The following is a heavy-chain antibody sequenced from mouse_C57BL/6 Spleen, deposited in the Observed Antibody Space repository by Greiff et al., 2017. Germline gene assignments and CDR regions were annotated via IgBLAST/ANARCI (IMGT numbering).Heavy chain of an antibody. CDR2: INPGSGGT. Sequence: VMLVESGAELVRPGTSVKVSCKASGYAFTNYLIEWVKQRPGQGLEWIGVINPGSGGTNYNEKFKGKATLTADKSSSTAYMQLSSLTSEDSAVYFCARESNYFDYWGQGTTLTVSS. D-gene: IGHD5-1*01. V-gene: IGHV1-54*01. J-gene: IGHJ2*01. CDR3: ARESNYFDY. CDR1: GYAFTNYL.